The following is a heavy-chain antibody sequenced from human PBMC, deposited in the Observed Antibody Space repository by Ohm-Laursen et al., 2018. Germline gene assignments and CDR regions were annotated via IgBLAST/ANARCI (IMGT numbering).Heavy chain of an antibody. CDR3: ARGSCTSSASAFDT. CDR2: IWYDGTNK. V-gene: IGHV3-33*01. Sequence: SLRLSCTASTLTFSNCGMHWVRQAPGKGLEWVADIWYDGTNKKYGDSAKGRFTISRDNSRKKLYLQMNSLRVEDTAVYYCARGSCTSSASAFDTWGQGTMVTVSS. J-gene: IGHJ3*02. CDR1: TLTFSNCG. D-gene: IGHD2-2*01.